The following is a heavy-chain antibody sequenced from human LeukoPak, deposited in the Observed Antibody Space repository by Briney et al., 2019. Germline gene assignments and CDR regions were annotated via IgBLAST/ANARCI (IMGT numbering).Heavy chain of an antibody. V-gene: IGHV3-33*01. D-gene: IGHD6-13*01. CDR3: ARDRRYSSSWYGYFDY. Sequence: PGGSLRLSCAASGFTFSSNGMHWVRQAPGKGLEWVAVIWYDGSNKYYADSVKGRFTISRDNSKNTLYLQMNSLRAEDTAVYYCARDRRYSSSWYGYFDYWGQGTLVTVSS. CDR1: GFTFSSNG. J-gene: IGHJ4*02. CDR2: IWYDGSNK.